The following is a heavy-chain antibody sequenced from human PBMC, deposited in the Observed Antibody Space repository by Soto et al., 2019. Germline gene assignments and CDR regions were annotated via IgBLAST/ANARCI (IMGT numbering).Heavy chain of an antibody. CDR3: ARDESRITIFGVAYYYGMDV. D-gene: IGHD3-3*01. J-gene: IGHJ6*02. V-gene: IGHV1-46*01. CDR1: GYTFTSYY. Sequence: ASVKVSCKASGYTFTSYYMHWVRQAPGQGLEWMGIISPSGGSTSYAQKFQGRVTMTRDTSTSTVYMELSSLRSEDTAVYYCARDESRITIFGVAYYYGMDVWGQGTTVTVSS. CDR2: ISPSGGST.